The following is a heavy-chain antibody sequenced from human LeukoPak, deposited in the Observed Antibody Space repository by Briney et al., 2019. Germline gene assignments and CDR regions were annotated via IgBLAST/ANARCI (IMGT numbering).Heavy chain of an antibody. CDR1: GGSISSSDYY. D-gene: IGHD6-25*01. J-gene: IGHJ4*02. CDR3: ARHHRSGYYEVDY. CDR2: IYYSGST. Sequence: SETLSLTCTVAGGSISSSDYYWGWIRQPPERGLEWIGTIYYSGSTSYNPSLKSRVTMSVDTSKNQFSLKLTSVTAADTAVYYCARHHRSGYYEVDYWGQGTLVTVSS. V-gene: IGHV4-39*01.